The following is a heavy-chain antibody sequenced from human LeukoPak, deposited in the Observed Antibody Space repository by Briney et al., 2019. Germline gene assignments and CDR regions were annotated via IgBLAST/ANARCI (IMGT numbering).Heavy chain of an antibody. CDR1: GFSFSDYG. CDR3: AIGKGYCSSTSCYGDYYYGMDV. Sequence: GGSLRLSCAASGFSFSDYGMHRVRQAPGKGLEWVAVIWYDGSNKNYADSVKGRFTVSRDNSKNTLYLQMNSLRAEDTAVYHCAIGKGYCSSTSCYGDYYYGMDVWGQGTTVTVSS. D-gene: IGHD2-2*01. CDR2: IWYDGSNK. V-gene: IGHV3-33*01. J-gene: IGHJ6*02.